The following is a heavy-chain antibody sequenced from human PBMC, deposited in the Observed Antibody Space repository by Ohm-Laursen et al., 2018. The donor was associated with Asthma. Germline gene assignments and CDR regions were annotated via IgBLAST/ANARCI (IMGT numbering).Heavy chain of an antibody. J-gene: IGHJ3*02. Sequence: SLRPSCAASGFTFSTYWMHWVRQAPGKGLVWVSRVYGDGSNTIYADSVKGRFTISRDNAKNTLYLQMNSLRAEDTVVYYCVKDLHYYDSSGYYYLGAFDIWGQGTMVTVSS. CDR2: VYGDGSNT. V-gene: IGHV3-74*01. D-gene: IGHD3-22*01. CDR3: VKDLHYYDSSGYYYLGAFDI. CDR1: GFTFSTYW.